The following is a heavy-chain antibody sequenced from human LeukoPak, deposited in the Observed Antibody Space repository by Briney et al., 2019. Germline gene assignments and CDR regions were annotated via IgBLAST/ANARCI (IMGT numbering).Heavy chain of an antibody. J-gene: IGHJ5*02. Sequence: ASVKVSCKASGYTFTSYGISWVRQAPGQGLEWMGWISAYNGNTNYAQKLQGRVTMTRDMSTSTVYMELSSLRSEDTAVYYCAREAVTIFGLVRTQTTKRPHRFDPWGQGTLVTVSS. V-gene: IGHV1-18*01. CDR1: GYTFTSYG. CDR2: ISAYNGNT. CDR3: AREAVTIFGLVRTQTTKRPHRFDP. D-gene: IGHD3-3*01.